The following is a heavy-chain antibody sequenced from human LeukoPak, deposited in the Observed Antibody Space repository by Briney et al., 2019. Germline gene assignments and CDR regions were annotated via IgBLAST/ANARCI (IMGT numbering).Heavy chain of an antibody. D-gene: IGHD2-21*02. CDR2: ISANNGET. CDR1: GYTFTNYG. J-gene: IGHJ5*02. V-gene: IGHV1-18*01. Sequence: GASVKASCKASGYTFTNYGISWVRQAPGQGLEWMAWISANNGETRYAQKFQGRVILTTDTPTTTAYMELRNLRSDDTAVYYCARDACVSCGGDCCHDPWGQGTLVTVSS. CDR3: ARDACVSCGGDCCHDP.